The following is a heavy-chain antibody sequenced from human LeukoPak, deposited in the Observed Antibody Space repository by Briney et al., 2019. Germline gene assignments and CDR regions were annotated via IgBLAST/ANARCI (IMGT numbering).Heavy chain of an antibody. V-gene: IGHV4-4*02. Sequence: KSSETLSLTCAVSGGSFSSGNWWNWVRQPPGKGLEWIGQIYPSGSTNYNPSLESRVTISIDMSKNQFSLKLSSVTAADTAVYYCAREETSTVWDWGQGTLVTVSS. CDR3: AREETSTVWD. J-gene: IGHJ4*02. CDR1: GGSFSSGNW. D-gene: IGHD3-16*01. CDR2: IYPSGST.